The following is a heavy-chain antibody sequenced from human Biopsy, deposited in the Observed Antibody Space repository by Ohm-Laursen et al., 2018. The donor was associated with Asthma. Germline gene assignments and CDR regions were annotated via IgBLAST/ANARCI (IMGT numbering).Heavy chain of an antibody. CDR2: ISYTGSA. J-gene: IGHJ4*02. CDR3: ARHWDWGSFFDY. D-gene: IGHD7-27*01. Sequence: SDTLSLTCTVSGGSISSNFYCWGWIRQPPGKGLEWMGSISYTGSAYHNPSLKSRLTISVATSKNHLSLKLSSVTAADTAVYYCARHWDWGSFFDYWGQGTPVTVSS. CDR1: GGSISSNFYC. V-gene: IGHV4-39*01.